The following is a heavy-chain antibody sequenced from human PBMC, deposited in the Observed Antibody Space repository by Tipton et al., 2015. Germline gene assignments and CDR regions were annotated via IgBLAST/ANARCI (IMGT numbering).Heavy chain of an antibody. CDR1: GGSINSDLYY. CDR3: ARDGYNSNYFDY. D-gene: IGHD5-24*01. V-gene: IGHV4-31*03. CDR2: IFYTGST. J-gene: IGHJ4*02. Sequence: GLVKPSETLSLTCTVSGGSINSDLYYWGWIRQAPGKGLEWIGYIFYTGSTYYNPSLMSRATISVDTSKNQFSLKLSSVTAADTAVYYCARDGYNSNYFDYWGQGTLVTVSS.